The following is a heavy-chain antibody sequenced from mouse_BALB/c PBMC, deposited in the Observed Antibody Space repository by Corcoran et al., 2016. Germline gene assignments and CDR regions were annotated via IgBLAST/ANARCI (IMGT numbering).Heavy chain of an antibody. V-gene: IGHV3-6*02. CDR1: GYSITSGYY. CDR3: ARYYGSSSYYYAMDY. J-gene: IGHJ4*01. CDR2: ISYDGSN. Sequence: DVQLQESGPGLVKPSQSLSLTCSVTGYSITSGYYWKWIRQFPGNKLEWMGYISYDGSNNYNQSLKNRISITRDTSKNQFFLKLNSVTTEDTATYYCARYYGSSSYYYAMDYWGQGTSVTVSS. D-gene: IGHD1-1*01.